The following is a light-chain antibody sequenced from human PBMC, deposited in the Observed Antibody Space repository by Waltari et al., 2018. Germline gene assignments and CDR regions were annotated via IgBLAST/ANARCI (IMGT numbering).Light chain of an antibody. V-gene: IGKV3-20*01. CDR1: QRVYNNY. CDR3: QQYGYSPST. Sequence: EIVLTQSPGTLSLSPGDRATLSCRASQRVYNNYVAWYQQKPGQAPKVLIYTASSRATGIPDRFSGRGSETDFTLTITRLEPEDFAVYYCQQYGYSPSTFGPGTTVDF. J-gene: IGKJ3*01. CDR2: TAS.